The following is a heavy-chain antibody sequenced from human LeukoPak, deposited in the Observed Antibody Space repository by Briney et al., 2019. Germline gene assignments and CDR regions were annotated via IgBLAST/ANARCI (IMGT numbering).Heavy chain of an antibody. Sequence: PGGSLRLSCAASGFTFSSYEMNWVRQAPGKGLEWVSYISSSGSTIYYADSVKGRFTISRDNAKNSLYLQMNSLRAEDTAVYYCAGEGYDSSGYYYWGQGTLVTVSS. CDR2: ISSSGSTI. CDR1: GFTFSSYE. CDR3: AGEGYDSSGYYY. D-gene: IGHD3-22*01. V-gene: IGHV3-48*03. J-gene: IGHJ4*02.